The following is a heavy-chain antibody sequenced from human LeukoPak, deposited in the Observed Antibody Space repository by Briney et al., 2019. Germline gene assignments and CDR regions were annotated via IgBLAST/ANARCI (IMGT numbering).Heavy chain of an antibody. V-gene: IGHV3-23*01. D-gene: IGHD3-10*01. CDR3: ATESFHY. CDR1: GFTFSRFA. Sequence: GGSLRLSCAVSGFTFSRFAMNWVRQAPGKGLEWVSIISNSGTITSYADSVKGRFTISRDNSKNTVYLQMNSLRAEDTALYYCATESFHYWGQGTLVTVSS. CDR2: ISNSGTIT. J-gene: IGHJ4*02.